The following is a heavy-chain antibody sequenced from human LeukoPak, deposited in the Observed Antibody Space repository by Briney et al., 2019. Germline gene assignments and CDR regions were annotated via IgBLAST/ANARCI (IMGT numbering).Heavy chain of an antibody. D-gene: IGHD3-10*01. J-gene: IGHJ4*02. CDR1: GFTCSNYS. CDR2: ISSSSSYI. V-gene: IGHV3-21*01. Sequence: GGSLRLSCAASGFTCSNYSMNWGRLAPGKGLEWFSSISSSSSYIYYADSVKGRFTISRNNAKNSLYLQMNSLRAEDTAVYYCARRAGVRGREASAHYYFDYWGQGTLVTVSS. CDR3: ARRAGVRGREASAHYYFDY.